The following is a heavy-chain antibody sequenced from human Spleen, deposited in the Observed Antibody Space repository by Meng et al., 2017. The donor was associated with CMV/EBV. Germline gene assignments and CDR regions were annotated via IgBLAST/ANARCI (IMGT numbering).Heavy chain of an antibody. CDR2: IRYDGSNK. Sequence: GESLKISCAASGFTFSSYGMHWVRQAPGKGLEWVAFIRYDGSNKYYADFVKGRFIISRDNSKNTLYLQMGSLRPEDTAVYYCAKDDSAYFDFRSGYSTPPDYWGQGTLVTVSS. D-gene: IGHD3-3*01. V-gene: IGHV3-30*02. J-gene: IGHJ4*02. CDR1: GFTFSSYG. CDR3: AKDDSAYFDFRSGYSTPPDY.